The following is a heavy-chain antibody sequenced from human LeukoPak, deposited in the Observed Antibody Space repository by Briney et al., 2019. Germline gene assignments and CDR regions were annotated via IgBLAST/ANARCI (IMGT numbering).Heavy chain of an antibody. CDR1: GGSISSYY. Sequence: PSQTLSLTCTVSGGSISSYYWSWIRQPPGKGLEWIGYIYYSGSTSYNPSLKSRVTISVDTSKNQFSLKLSSVTAADTAVYYCARNSPYDSSGYFLDYWGQGTLVTVSS. V-gene: IGHV4-59*01. CDR3: ARNSPYDSSGYFLDY. D-gene: IGHD3-22*01. CDR2: IYYSGST. J-gene: IGHJ4*02.